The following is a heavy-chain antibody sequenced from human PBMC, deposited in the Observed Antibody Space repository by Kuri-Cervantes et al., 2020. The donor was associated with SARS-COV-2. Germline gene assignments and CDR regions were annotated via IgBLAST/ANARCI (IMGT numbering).Heavy chain of an antibody. V-gene: IGHV4-4*09. CDR2: ISTSGST. CDR1: GPSISSYY. D-gene: IGHD3-3*01. J-gene: IGHJ6*02. Sequence: SETLSLTCTVSGPSISSYYWGWIRQPPGKRLEWVGQISTSGSTSYNSSLESRVTISADTSKSQLSLKLRSVTAADTAVYYCARHEPDYEFWSGSVDVWGQGTTVTVSS. CDR3: ARHEPDYEFWSGSVDV.